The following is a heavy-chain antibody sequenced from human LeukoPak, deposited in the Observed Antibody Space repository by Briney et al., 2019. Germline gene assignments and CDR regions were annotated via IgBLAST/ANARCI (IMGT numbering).Heavy chain of an antibody. CDR3: AVVPWYYDFWSGYYGYDY. Sequence: SETLSLTCAVYGGSFSGYYWSWIRQPPGKGLEWIGEINHSGSTNYNPSLKSRVTISVDTSKNQFSLKLSSVTAADTAVYYCAVVPWYYDFWSGYYGYDYWGRGTLLTVSS. CDR2: INHSGST. D-gene: IGHD3-3*01. J-gene: IGHJ4*02. CDR1: GGSFSGYY. V-gene: IGHV4-34*01.